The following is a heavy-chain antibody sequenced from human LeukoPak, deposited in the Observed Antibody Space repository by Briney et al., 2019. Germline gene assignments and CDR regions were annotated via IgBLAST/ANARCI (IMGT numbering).Heavy chain of an antibody. D-gene: IGHD3-9*01. CDR2: ISGSATAT. V-gene: IGHV3-23*01. CDR1: GFTFNNYA. Sequence: GGSLRLSCAASGFTFNNYAMSWVRQAPGKGLEWVSAISGSATATYYPDSGKGRFTISRDNSKDTLYLQMNSLRAEDTAVYYCAKKRDNRDWLYYFDDWGQGTQVTVSS. J-gene: IGHJ4*01. CDR3: AKKRDNRDWLYYFDD.